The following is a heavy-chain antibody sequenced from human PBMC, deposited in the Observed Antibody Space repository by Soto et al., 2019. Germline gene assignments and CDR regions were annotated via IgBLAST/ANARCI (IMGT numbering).Heavy chain of an antibody. CDR2: IKEDGSEK. J-gene: IGHJ4*02. CDR1: EFTFSNYW. V-gene: IGHV3-7*03. CDR3: ARLRKGGYCDY. Sequence: EVQLVESGGGLVQPGGSLRLSCAASEFTFSNYWMSWVRQAPGKGLEWVANIKEDGSEKYYVDSVKGRFTISRDSAKNSRYLQMDSLRAEDTAVYYCARLRKGGYCDYWGQGSLVTVSS. D-gene: IGHD1-26*01.